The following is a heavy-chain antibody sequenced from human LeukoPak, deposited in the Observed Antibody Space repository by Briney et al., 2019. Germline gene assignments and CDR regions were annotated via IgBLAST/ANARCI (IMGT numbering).Heavy chain of an antibody. CDR3: ARIPVKSSTRAARYNWFDP. D-gene: IGHD2-2*01. Sequence: ASVKVSCKASGYTFTSYDINWVRQATGQGLEWMGWMNPNSGNTGYAQKFQGRVTITRNTSISTAYMELSSLRSEDTAVYYCARIPVKSSTRAARYNWFDPWGQGTLVTVSS. V-gene: IGHV1-8*03. J-gene: IGHJ5*02. CDR2: MNPNSGNT. CDR1: GYTFTSYD.